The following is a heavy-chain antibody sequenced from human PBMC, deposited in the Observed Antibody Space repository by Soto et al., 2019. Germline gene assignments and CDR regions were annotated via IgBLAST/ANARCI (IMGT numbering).Heavy chain of an antibody. D-gene: IGHD6-6*01. CDR1: GGTFSSYA. V-gene: IGHV1-69*13. CDR3: ARTARGSILNHISPLPYSSSQWPYYYGMDV. CDR2: IIPIFGTA. Sequence: GASVKVSCKASGGTFSSYAISWVRQAPGQGLEWMGGIIPIFGTANYAQKFQGRVTITADESTSTAYMELSSLRSEDTAVYYCARTARGSILNHISPLPYSSSQWPYYYGMDVWGQGTTVTVSS. J-gene: IGHJ6*02.